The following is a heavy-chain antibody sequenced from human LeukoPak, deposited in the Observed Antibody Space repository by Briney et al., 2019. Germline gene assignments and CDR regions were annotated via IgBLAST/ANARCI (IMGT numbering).Heavy chain of an antibody. V-gene: IGHV4-39*07. CDR3: ARRGSGSWWVFDY. CDR1: GGSISSSSYY. Sequence: SETLSLTCTVSGGSISSSSYYWGWIRQPPGKGLEWIGSIYYSGSTYYNPSLKSRVTISVDTSKNQFSLKLSSVTAADTAVYYCARRGSGSWWVFDYWGQGTLVTVST. J-gene: IGHJ4*02. D-gene: IGHD6-19*01. CDR2: IYYSGST.